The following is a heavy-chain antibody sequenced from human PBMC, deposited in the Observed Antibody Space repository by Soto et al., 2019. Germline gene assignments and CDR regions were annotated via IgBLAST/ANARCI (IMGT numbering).Heavy chain of an antibody. CDR1: GFTFSSYS. V-gene: IGHV3-48*02. D-gene: IGHD6-6*01. J-gene: IGHJ4*02. CDR2: ISSSSSTI. CDR3: ARDEDQLLALTSIAARPVPDY. Sequence: PGGSLRLSCAASGFTFSSYSMNWVRQAPGKGLEWVSYISSSSSTIYYADSVKGRFTISRDNAKNSLYLQMNSLRDEDTAVYYCARDEDQLLALTSIAARPVPDYWGQVPLVTVSS.